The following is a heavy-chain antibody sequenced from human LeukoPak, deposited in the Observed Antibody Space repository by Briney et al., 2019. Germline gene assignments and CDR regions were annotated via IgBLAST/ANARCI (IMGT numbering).Heavy chain of an antibody. CDR3: AKDGGLWVSAHWGDS. V-gene: IGHV3-21*04. J-gene: IGHJ4*02. CDR1: GFTFSRYS. CDR2: ISSSSDFI. Sequence: TGGSLRLSCAASGFTFSRYSMNWVRQAPGKGLEWVSSISSSSDFIYYADSLKGRFTISRDNSKNTLYLQMNSLRAEDTAVYYCAKDGGLWVSAHWGDSWGRGTLVTVSS. D-gene: IGHD7-27*01.